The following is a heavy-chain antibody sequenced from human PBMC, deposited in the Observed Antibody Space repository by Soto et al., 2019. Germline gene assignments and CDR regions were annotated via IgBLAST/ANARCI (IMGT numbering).Heavy chain of an antibody. CDR3: AKGLQSRPDC. D-gene: IGHD4-4*01. V-gene: IGHV3-23*01. J-gene: IGHJ4*02. Sequence: GGSLRLSCAASGFTFSNYAMSWVRQAPGKGLEWVSASSGSGGSTYYADSVNGRFTISRDNSKNTLYLQMNSLRAEDTAVYYCAKGLQSRPDCWGQGTLVTVSS. CDR1: GFTFSNYA. CDR2: SSGSGGST.